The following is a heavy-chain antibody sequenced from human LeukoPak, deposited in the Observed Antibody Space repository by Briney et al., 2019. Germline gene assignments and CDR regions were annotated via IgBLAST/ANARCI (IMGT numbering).Heavy chain of an antibody. Sequence: PGGSLRLSCATSGFTFRSHAMTWVRQAPGKGLEWVSVIYSGGSTYYADSVNGRFTISRDSSKNTLFLQMNSLRAEDTALYYCASAREYCGGAECYEYFQHWGQGTLVTVSS. V-gene: IGHV3-53*01. CDR2: IYSGGST. J-gene: IGHJ1*01. D-gene: IGHD2-21*01. CDR3: ASAREYCGGAECYEYFQH. CDR1: GFTFRSHA.